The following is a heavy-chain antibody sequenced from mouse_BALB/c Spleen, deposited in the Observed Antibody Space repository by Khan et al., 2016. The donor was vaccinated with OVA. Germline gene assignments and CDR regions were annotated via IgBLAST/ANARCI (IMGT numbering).Heavy chain of an antibody. J-gene: IGHJ2*01. D-gene: IGHD1-1*01. CDR1: GYTFTSYW. Sequence: QVQLQQSGAELAKPGASVKMSCKASGYTFTSYWMHWVKQRPGQGLEWIGYINPSTGYTEYNQKFNDKATLTADKSSSTAYMQLSSQTSEDSAVYYCGRWSCCCGSTYVYWGQGTTRTVSS. CDR3: GRWSCCCGSTYVY. CDR2: INPSTGYT. V-gene: IGHV1-7*01.